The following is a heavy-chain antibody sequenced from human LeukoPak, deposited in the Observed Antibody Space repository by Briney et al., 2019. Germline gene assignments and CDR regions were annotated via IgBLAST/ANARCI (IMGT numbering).Heavy chain of an antibody. CDR2: IYPGDSDT. J-gene: IGHJ6*03. CDR3: ARQGPAAEGWYYYYYMDV. D-gene: IGHD6-13*01. CDR1: GYSFTSYW. V-gene: IGHV5-51*01. Sequence: GESLKISCKGSGYSFTSYWIGWVRQMPGKGLEWMGIIYPGDSDTRYSPSFHGQVTISADKSISTAYLQWSSLKASGTAMYYCARQGPAAEGWYYYYYMDVWGKGTTVTVSS.